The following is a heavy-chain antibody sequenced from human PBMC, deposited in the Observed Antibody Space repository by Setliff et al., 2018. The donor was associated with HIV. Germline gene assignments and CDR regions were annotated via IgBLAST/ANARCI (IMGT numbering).Heavy chain of an antibody. V-gene: IGHV4-59*11. CDR3: ARVSRLHPFDP. CDR2: IYYTGIP. J-gene: IGHJ5*02. CDR1: GTSINSHY. Sequence: SETLSLTCTVSGTSINSHYWSWIRQTPGKGLQWIGLIYYTGIPTYNPSLEGRITMSVDRSKNQFSLRLASVTAADTAMYYCARVSRLHPFDPWGQGTLXTVSS. D-gene: IGHD2-15*01.